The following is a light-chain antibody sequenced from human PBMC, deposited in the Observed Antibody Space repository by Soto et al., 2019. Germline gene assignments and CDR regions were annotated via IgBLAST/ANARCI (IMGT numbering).Light chain of an antibody. CDR1: SSDVGGYNY. V-gene: IGLV2-11*01. J-gene: IGLJ1*01. Sequence: QSALTQPRSVSGSPGQSVTISCTGTSSDVGGYNYVSWYQQHPGKAPKLMIYDVSKRPSGVPDRFSGSKSGNTASLTISGLQAEDEADYYCCSYAGSSNVFGTGNKVTAL. CDR2: DVS. CDR3: CSYAGSSNV.